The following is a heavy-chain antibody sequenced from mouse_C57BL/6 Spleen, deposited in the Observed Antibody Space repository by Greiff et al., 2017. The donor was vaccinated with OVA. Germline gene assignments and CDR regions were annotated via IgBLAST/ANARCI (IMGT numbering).Heavy chain of an antibody. CDR3: TRHGNYLPFAY. Sequence: VQLVESGGGLVKPGGSLKLSCAASGFTFSDYGMHWVRQAPEKGLEWVAYISSGSSTIYYADTVKGRFTISRDNAKNTLFLQMTSLRSEDTAMYYCTRHGNYLPFAYWGQGTLVTVSA. J-gene: IGHJ3*01. CDR2: ISSGSSTI. D-gene: IGHD2-1*01. CDR1: GFTFSDYG. V-gene: IGHV5-17*01.